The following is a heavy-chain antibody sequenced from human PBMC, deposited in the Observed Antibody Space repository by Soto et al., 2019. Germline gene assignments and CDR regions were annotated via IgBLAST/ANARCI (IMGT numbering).Heavy chain of an antibody. D-gene: IGHD3-9*01. CDR2: IIPIFGTA. Sequence: QVQLVQSGAEVKKPGSSVKVSCKASGGTFSSYAISWVRQAPGQGLEWMGGIIPIFGTANYAQKFQGRVTITADESTSTAYMELSSLRSEDTAVYYCARVKYYDILTGQTSYYYYGMDVWGQGTTVTVSS. V-gene: IGHV1-69*01. CDR1: GGTFSSYA. CDR3: ARVKYYDILTGQTSYYYYGMDV. J-gene: IGHJ6*02.